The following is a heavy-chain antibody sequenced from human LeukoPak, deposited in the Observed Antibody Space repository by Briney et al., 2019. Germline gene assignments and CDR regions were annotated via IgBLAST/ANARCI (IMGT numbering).Heavy chain of an antibody. CDR3: AKDWDWELLIFDY. CDR2: ISGSGGSK. V-gene: IGHV3-23*01. CDR1: GFTFSTYG. J-gene: IGHJ4*02. D-gene: IGHD1-26*01. Sequence: GGTLRLSCAASGFTFSTYGMSWVRQAPGKGLEWVSGISGSGGSKYYADSVKGRFTISRDNSKNKLYLQMNSLRAEDTAIYYCAKDWDWELLIFDYWGQGTLVTVSS.